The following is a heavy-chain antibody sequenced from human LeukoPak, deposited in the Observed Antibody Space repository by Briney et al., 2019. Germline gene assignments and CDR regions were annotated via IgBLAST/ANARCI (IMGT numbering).Heavy chain of an antibody. CDR3: AKDWDWELLIFDY. CDR2: ISGSGGSK. V-gene: IGHV3-23*01. CDR1: GFTFSTYG. J-gene: IGHJ4*02. D-gene: IGHD1-26*01. Sequence: GGTLRLSCAASGFTFSTYGMSWVRQAPGKGLEWVSGISGSGGSKYYADSVKGRFTISRDNSKNKLYLQMNSLRAEDTAIYYCAKDWDWELLIFDYWGQGTLVTVSS.